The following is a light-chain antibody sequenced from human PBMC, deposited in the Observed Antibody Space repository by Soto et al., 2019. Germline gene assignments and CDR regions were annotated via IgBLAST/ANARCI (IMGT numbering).Light chain of an antibody. Sequence: DIVMTQSPATLSVSPGERATLFCRASQSVRSNLAWYQQKPGQAPRLLIYGASIRATGVPARFSGGGSGTEFTFTIISLKSEDFAVYYCQQFTTWPRDTFGQGTRVEMK. CDR1: QSVRSN. J-gene: IGKJ1*01. V-gene: IGKV3-15*01. CDR3: QQFTTWPRDT. CDR2: GAS.